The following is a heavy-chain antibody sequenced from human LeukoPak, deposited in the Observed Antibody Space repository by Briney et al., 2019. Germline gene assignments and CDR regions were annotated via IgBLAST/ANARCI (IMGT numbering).Heavy chain of an antibody. CDR3: APNWSDP. J-gene: IGHJ5*02. Sequence: GGSLRLSCEASGFTFGNYWMHWVRQAPGKGLVWVSRINSDGSSTSYADSVRGRFTISRDNAKNTLYLQMNSLRAEDTAVYYCAPNWSDPWGQGTLVTVSS. CDR2: INSDGSST. CDR1: GFTFGNYW. V-gene: IGHV3-74*01.